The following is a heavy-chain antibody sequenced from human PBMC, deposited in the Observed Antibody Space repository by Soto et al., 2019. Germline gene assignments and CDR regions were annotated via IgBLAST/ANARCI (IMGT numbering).Heavy chain of an antibody. Sequence: VQLVESGGGLVSPGGSLTLSWVGSGFRFSDHSMHWVRRAPGTGLQWLSYISSSGDRIHYADSVRGRFTVSRDNAKNSLFLRMNSLRDDDTAMYYCARLPKGSLVTAWGQGTLVTVSS. D-gene: IGHD2-21*02. CDR3: ARLPKGSLVTA. V-gene: IGHV3-48*02. CDR1: GFRFSDHS. CDR2: ISSSGDRI. J-gene: IGHJ4*02.